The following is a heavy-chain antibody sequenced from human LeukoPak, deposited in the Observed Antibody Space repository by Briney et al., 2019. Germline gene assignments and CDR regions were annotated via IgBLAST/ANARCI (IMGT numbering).Heavy chain of an antibody. V-gene: IGHV3-43*02. J-gene: IGHJ4*02. CDR3: AKESGKFDY. Sequence: PGGSLGLSCVASGLNFDDSAMHWVRQAPGKGLEWVSLISADGGSTFSADSVKGRFSISRDNSKNSPYLQMNSLRSEDTAMYYCAKESGKFDYWGQGTLVAVSS. CDR1: GLNFDDSA. CDR2: ISADGGST.